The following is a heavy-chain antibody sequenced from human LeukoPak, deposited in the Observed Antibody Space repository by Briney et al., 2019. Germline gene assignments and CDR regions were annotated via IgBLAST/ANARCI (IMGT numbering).Heavy chain of an antibody. CDR1: GGSISSSSYY. CDR3: ASPAIAYYYDSSGNLIPDDAFDI. V-gene: IGHV4-39*01. CDR2: IYISGST. J-gene: IGHJ3*02. D-gene: IGHD3-22*01. Sequence: PSETLSLTCTVSGGSISSSSYYWGWIRQPPGTGLEWIGSIYISGSTYYNPSLKSRVTISVDTSKNQFSLKLSSVTAADTAVYYCASPAIAYYYDSSGNLIPDDAFDIWGQGTMVTVSS.